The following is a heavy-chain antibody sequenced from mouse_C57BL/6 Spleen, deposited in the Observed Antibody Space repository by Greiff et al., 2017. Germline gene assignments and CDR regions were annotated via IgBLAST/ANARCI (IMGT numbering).Heavy chain of an antibody. CDR3: ARGRSSGLYYYAMDY. J-gene: IGHJ4*01. Sequence: QVQLKESGAELARPGASVKLSCKASGYTFTSYGISWVKQRTGQGLEWIGEIYPRSGSTYYNEKFKGKATLTADKSSRTAYMELRSLTSEDSAVYFCARGRSSGLYYYAMDYWGQGTSVTVSS. CDR1: GYTFTSYG. V-gene: IGHV1-81*01. CDR2: IYPRSGST. D-gene: IGHD3-2*02.